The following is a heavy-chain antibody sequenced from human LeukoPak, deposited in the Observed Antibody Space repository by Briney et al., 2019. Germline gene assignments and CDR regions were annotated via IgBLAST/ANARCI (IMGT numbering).Heavy chain of an antibody. CDR1: GGSIRSSYYY. Sequence: SETLSLTCTVSGGSIRSSYYYWGWIRQPPGKGLEWIGYIYHSGSTYYNPSLKSRVTISVDRSKNQFSLKLSSVTAADTAVYYCARSVVAAIGGWFDPWGQGTLVTVSS. D-gene: IGHD2-15*01. CDR3: ARSVVAAIGGWFDP. CDR2: IYHSGST. V-gene: IGHV4-39*07. J-gene: IGHJ5*02.